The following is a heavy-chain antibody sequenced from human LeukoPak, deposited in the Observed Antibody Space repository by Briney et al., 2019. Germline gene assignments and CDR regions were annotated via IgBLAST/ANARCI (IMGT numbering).Heavy chain of an antibody. J-gene: IGHJ4*02. CDR2: ISWNSGSI. CDR1: GFTFDNYA. V-gene: IGHV3-9*01. Sequence: PGGSLRLSCAASGFTFDNYAMHWVRQAPGKGLEWVSGISWNSGSIDYADFVKGRFTISRDNAKKSLYLQMNSLRAEDTAVYYCASPLGGYSSSPFDYWGQGTLVTVSS. D-gene: IGHD6-13*01. CDR3: ASPLGGYSSSPFDY.